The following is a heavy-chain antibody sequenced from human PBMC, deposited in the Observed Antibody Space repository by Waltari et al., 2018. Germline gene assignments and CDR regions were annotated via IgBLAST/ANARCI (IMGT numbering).Heavy chain of an antibody. CDR1: GGSFSGYY. V-gene: IGHV4-34*01. J-gene: IGHJ4*02. Sequence: QVQLQQWGAGLLKPSETLSLTCAVYGGSFSGYYWSWIRQPPGKGLEWIGEINHSGSTNCTPSLKRRVTISGDTPKNQFSLKLSSVTAADTAVYYCARVRSAAYYDFWSGYYHFDYWGQGTLVTVSS. CDR3: ARVRSAAYYDFWSGYYHFDY. CDR2: INHSGST. D-gene: IGHD3-3*01.